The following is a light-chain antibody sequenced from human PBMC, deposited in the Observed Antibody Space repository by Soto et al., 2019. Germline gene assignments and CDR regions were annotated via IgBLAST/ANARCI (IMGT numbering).Light chain of an antibody. V-gene: IGKV3-20*01. J-gene: IGKJ5*01. CDR3: QHYGSSPPVT. Sequence: DIVLTQAPDNLSLSPGESATLSCRVIQFTNGKYVAWYQQRHGLPPRLLVYGASKRAPGIPDRFRGSGSGSEFTLTISAVEPEDFAVYFCQHYGSSPPVTVGQGTRLEIK. CDR1: QFTNGKY. CDR2: GAS.